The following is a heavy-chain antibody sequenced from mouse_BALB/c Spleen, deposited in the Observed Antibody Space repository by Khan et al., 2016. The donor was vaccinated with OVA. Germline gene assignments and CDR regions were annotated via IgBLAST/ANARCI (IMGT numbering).Heavy chain of an antibody. J-gene: IGHJ2*01. V-gene: IGHV1-39*01. CDR1: GYSFTDYN. Sequence: VQLKQSGPELDKPGASVKISCKASGYSFTDYNMNWVKQSNGKSLEWIGNIDPYYGDAHYNQKFKGKATLTVDRSSSTAYMQLKSLTSEDSAVYYCTRLGTNYSFVYWGQGTTLTVSS. CDR2: IDPYYGDA. D-gene: IGHD2-1*01. CDR3: TRLGTNYSFVY.